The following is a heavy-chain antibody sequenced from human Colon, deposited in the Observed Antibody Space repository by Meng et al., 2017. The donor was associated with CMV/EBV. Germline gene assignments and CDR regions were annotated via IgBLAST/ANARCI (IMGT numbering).Heavy chain of an antibody. CDR3: AKGRGPNSVTGTPGDYYHYYAMDV. D-gene: IGHD1-1*01. Sequence: GSLRLSCAASGLTFASHVMHWVRQAPGKGLEWVAFIRYDGNLKYYAESVKGRFTISRDNSQDTLHLQMNTLRPDDTAVYYCAKGRGPNSVTGTPGDYYHYYAMDVWGQGTTVTVSS. CDR2: IRYDGNLK. CDR1: GLTFASHV. V-gene: IGHV3-30*02. J-gene: IGHJ6*02.